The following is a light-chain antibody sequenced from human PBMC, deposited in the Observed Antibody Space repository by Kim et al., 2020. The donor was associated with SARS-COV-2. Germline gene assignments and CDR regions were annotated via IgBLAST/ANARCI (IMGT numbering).Light chain of an antibody. V-gene: IGKV1-9*01. CDR1: QGISNY. J-gene: IGKJ1*01. CDR3: QQFNVYPRT. CDR2: GAS. Sequence: ASVGDRVPIPCRARQGISNYLAWYQQNPDKAPKLLIYGASTLQSGVPSRFSGSGSGTEFTLTISSLQPEDFATYSCQQFNVYPRTFGQGTKVDIK.